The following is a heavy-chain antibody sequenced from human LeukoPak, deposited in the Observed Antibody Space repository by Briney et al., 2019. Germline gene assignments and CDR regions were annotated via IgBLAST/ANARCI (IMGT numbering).Heavy chain of an antibody. J-gene: IGHJ4*02. Sequence: GGSLRLSCEASGFTFSTYWMHWVRQAPGKGLVWVSRITPDGTSTTYADSVKGRFTISRDNAKNSLYLQMNSLRAEDTALYYCAKDIGGRTSPNADYYDSSGYYYAALDYWGQGTLVTVSS. D-gene: IGHD3-22*01. CDR3: AKDIGGRTSPNADYYDSSGYYYAALDY. CDR1: GFTFSTYW. CDR2: ITPDGTST. V-gene: IGHV3-74*01.